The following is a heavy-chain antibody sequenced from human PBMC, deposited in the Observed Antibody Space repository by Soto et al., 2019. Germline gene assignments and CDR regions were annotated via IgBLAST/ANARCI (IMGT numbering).Heavy chain of an antibody. CDR1: GDSISSNNYH. D-gene: IGHD3-10*01. Sequence: QLQLQESGPGLVKPSETLSLTCTVSGDSISSNNYHWGWIRQPPGKGLEWIGSMYHSGNTYHNPSLKSRVTISVETAKNQLSLNLRSVTAADTAVYYCARHRGPTGPNYWGQGTLVTVSS. V-gene: IGHV4-39*01. J-gene: IGHJ4*02. CDR3: ARHRGPTGPNY. CDR2: MYHSGNT.